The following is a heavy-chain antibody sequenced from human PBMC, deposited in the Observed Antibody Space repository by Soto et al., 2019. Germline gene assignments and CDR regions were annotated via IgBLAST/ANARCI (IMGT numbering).Heavy chain of an antibody. V-gene: IGHV1-8*01. CDR3: ARTLYGDTVDY. CDR1: GYTFTSYD. CDR2: MNPNSGST. D-gene: IGHD4-17*01. Sequence: QVQLVQSGAEVKKPGASVKVSCKASGYTFTSYDINWVRQATGQGLERMGWMNPNSGSTGYAQKFQGRVTMTRDTSISTAYMELSSLRYEGTAVYYCARTLYGDTVDYWGQGTLVTVSS. J-gene: IGHJ4*02.